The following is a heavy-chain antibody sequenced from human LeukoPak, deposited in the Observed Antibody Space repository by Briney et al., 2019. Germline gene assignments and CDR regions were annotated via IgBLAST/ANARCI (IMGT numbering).Heavy chain of an antibody. V-gene: IGHV3-49*04. D-gene: IGHD6-19*01. J-gene: IGHJ4*02. CDR2: IRSKVYGGTP. Sequence: GGSLRLSCTASGFTFGDYAMTWVRQAPGKGLEWVGFIRSKVYGGTPEYAASVKGRFTISRDDSKSIAYLQMNSLKTEDTAVYYCTRDPQWLADYHFFDYWGQGTLVTVSS. CDR3: TRDPQWLADYHFFDY. CDR1: GFTFGDYA.